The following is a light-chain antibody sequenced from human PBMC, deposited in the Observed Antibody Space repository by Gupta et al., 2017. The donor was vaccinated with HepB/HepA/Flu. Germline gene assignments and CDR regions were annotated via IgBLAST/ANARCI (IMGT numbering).Light chain of an antibody. CDR2: TAS. V-gene: IGKV1-39*01. Sequence: DIQLTQSPSSLSAPVGDRVTITCRSSQRISTYLNWYQQKPGKAPKLLIYTASTLQSGVPSRFSGSGSGTXFTLTIXNLQPEDLATYFCQQTYNTPFTFGXGAKVNIK. CDR1: QRISTY. CDR3: QQTYNTPFT. J-gene: IGKJ3*01.